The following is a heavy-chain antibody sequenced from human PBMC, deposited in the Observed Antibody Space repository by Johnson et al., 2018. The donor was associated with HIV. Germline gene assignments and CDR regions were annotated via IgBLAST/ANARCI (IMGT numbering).Heavy chain of an antibody. D-gene: IGHD6-13*01. CDR2: INWNGGST. V-gene: IGHV3-20*04. Sequence: VQLVESGGGVVRPGGSLRLSCAASGFTFSSYAMSWVRQAPGKGLEWVSGINWNGGSTGYVDSVKGRFTISRDNAKNSLYLQMNSLRAEDTALYYCARVRTAAGFDAFDIWGQGTMVTVSS. CDR3: ARVRTAAGFDAFDI. J-gene: IGHJ3*02. CDR1: GFTFSSYA.